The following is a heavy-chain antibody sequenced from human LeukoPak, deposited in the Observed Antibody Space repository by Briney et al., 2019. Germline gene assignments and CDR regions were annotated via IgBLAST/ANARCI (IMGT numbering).Heavy chain of an antibody. CDR3: ARDYYGSGSYYKRT. V-gene: IGHV4-59*01. D-gene: IGHD3-10*01. Sequence: PSETLSLTCTVSGGSISSYYWSWIRQPPGKGLEWMGYIYYSGSTNYNPSLKSRVTISVDTSKNQFSLKLSSVTAADTAVYYCARDYYGSGSYYKRTWGQGTLVTVSS. CDR1: GGSISSYY. J-gene: IGHJ5*02. CDR2: IYYSGST.